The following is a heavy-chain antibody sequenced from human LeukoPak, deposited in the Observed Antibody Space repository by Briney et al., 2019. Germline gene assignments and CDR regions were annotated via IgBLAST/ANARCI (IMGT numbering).Heavy chain of an antibody. J-gene: IGHJ5*02. V-gene: IGHV4-34*01. Sequence: SETLSLTCAVCGGSFSGYYWSWIRQPPGKGLEWSGEITHSGGTNYNPSLKSRVTISVDTSKNQFSLKRSSVTAADTAVYYCARVGSDIVVVVAAAGWFDPWGQGTLVTVSS. CDR2: ITHSGGT. D-gene: IGHD2-15*01. CDR3: ARVGSDIVVVVAAAGWFDP. CDR1: GGSFSGYY.